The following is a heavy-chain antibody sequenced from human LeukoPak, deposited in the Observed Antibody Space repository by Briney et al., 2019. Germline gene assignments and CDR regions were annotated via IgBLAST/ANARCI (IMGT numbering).Heavy chain of an antibody. Sequence: PSETLSLTCTVSGGSISSYHWSWIRQPPGKGLEWIGHIYYSGTTNYNPSLKSRVTISVDTTKNQFSLKLSSVTAADTAVYYCARRYYYHTSAYNWYYFDYWGQGTLVTVSS. CDR3: ARRYYYHTSAYNWYYFDY. CDR2: IYYSGTT. D-gene: IGHD3-22*01. CDR1: GGSISSYH. J-gene: IGHJ4*02. V-gene: IGHV4-59*08.